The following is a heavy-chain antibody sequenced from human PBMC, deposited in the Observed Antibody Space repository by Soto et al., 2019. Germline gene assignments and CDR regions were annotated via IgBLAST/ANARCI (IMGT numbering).Heavy chain of an antibody. D-gene: IGHD4-17*01. CDR1: GGSISSYY. V-gene: IGHV4-59*01. CDR2: VESSGST. Sequence: SETLSLTCTVSGGSISSYYWTWVRQPPGKGLEWIGYVESSGSTSYNPSLMSRVTISVETSKNQFSLKLTSVTAADTAVYYCARGGVTTVVIPKYYYFGLDVWGQGTTVTVSS. CDR3: ARGGVTTVVIPKYYYFGLDV. J-gene: IGHJ6*02.